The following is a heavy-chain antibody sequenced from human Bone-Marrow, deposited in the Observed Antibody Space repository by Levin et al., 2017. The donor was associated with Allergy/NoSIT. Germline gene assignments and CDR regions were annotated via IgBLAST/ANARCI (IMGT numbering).Heavy chain of an antibody. CDR2: ISYSGST. V-gene: IGHV4-61*01. CDR3: ARSHDSTGYFN. J-gene: IGHJ4*02. Sequence: SQTLSLTCTVSAGSVSSSSYYWSWIRQPPGKGLEWIGYISYSGSTNYNPSLKSRVTISVDTSKNQFSLELSSVTAADTAVYFCARSHDSTGYFNWGQGTLVTVSS. D-gene: IGHD3-22*01. CDR1: AGSVSSSSYY.